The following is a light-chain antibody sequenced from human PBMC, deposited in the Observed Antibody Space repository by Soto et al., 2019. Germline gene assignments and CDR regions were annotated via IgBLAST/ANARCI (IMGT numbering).Light chain of an antibody. CDR1: QDITNF. V-gene: IGKV1-9*01. CDR3: QQLNSYPFT. J-gene: IGKJ2*01. CDR2: DAS. Sequence: DIQLTQSPSFLSAAVGDRVTITCRASQDITNFLAWYQQKPGQSPELLIYDASTLHSGVPTRFSGSGSGTEFTLTISRLQPEDFATYYCQQLNSYPFTFGQGTKLEIK.